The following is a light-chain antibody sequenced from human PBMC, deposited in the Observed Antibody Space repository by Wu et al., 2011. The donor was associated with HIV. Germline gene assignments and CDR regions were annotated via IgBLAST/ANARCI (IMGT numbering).Light chain of an antibody. Sequence: EIVLTQSPGTLSLSPGERATLSCRASQSVSSSYLAWYQQKPGQAPRLLIYASSQKPPGIPARFSGRGSGTDFTLTISSLEPEDFAVYYCQQHSNWPLTFGQGTRLEI. CDR1: QSVSSSY. CDR2: ASS. V-gene: IGKV3D-20*02. J-gene: IGKJ5*01. CDR3: QQHSNWPLT.